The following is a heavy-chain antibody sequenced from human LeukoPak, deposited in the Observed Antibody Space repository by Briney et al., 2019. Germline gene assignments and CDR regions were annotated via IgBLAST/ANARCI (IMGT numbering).Heavy chain of an antibody. D-gene: IGHD6-19*01. Sequence: GGSLRLSRAASGFTFSSYGMHWVRQAPGKGLEWVAFIRYDGSNKYYADPVKGRFTISRDNSKNTLYLQMNSLRAEDTAVYYCAKDLGSSGWYLFDYWGQGTLVTVSS. CDR2: IRYDGSNK. CDR1: GFTFSSYG. J-gene: IGHJ4*02. V-gene: IGHV3-30*02. CDR3: AKDLGSSGWYLFDY.